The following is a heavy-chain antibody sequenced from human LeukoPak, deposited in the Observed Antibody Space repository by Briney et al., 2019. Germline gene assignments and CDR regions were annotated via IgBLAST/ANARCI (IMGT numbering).Heavy chain of an antibody. CDR1: GFTFSSYS. Sequence: GGSLRLSCAASGFTFSSYSMNWVRQAPGKGLEWVSSISSSSSYIYYADSVKGRFTISRDNAKNSLYLQMNSLRAEDTALYYCARDLQDIAAAGVFDYWGQGTLVTVSS. D-gene: IGHD6-13*01. J-gene: IGHJ4*02. CDR3: ARDLQDIAAAGVFDY. V-gene: IGHV3-21*04. CDR2: ISSSSSYI.